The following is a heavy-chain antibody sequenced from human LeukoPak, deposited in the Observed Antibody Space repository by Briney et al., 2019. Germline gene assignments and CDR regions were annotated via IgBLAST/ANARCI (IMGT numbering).Heavy chain of an antibody. CDR2: IKEDGSEK. Sequence: GGSLRLSCAASGFTFSSYGMHWVRQAPGKGLEWVANIKEDGSEKYYVDSVKGRLTISRDNAKNSLYLQMNSLRAEDTAVYYCARDLVGYISSLYYWGQGALVTVS. V-gene: IGHV3-7*01. CDR3: ARDLVGYISSLYY. CDR1: GFTFSSYG. J-gene: IGHJ4*02. D-gene: IGHD1-26*01.